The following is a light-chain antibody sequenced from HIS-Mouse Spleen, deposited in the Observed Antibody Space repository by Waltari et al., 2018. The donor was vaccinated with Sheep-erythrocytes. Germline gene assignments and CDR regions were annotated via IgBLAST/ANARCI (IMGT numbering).Light chain of an antibody. CDR3: LQDYNYPYT. J-gene: IGKJ2*01. Sequence: AIHMTHSPSSLSASVGDRVTITCRASQGIRNDLGWYQQKPGKAPKLLIYAASSLQSGVPSRFSGSGSGTDFTLTISSLQPEDFATYYCLQDYNYPYTFGQGTKLEIK. V-gene: IGKV1-6*01. CDR1: QGIRND. CDR2: AAS.